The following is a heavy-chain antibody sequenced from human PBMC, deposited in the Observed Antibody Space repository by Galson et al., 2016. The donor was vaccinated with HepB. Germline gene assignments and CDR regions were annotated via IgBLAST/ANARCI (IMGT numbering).Heavy chain of an antibody. V-gene: IGHV3-30*18. Sequence: SLRLSCAGSGFTFRRFGMHWVRQAPGKGLEWVAVISYDGVSKFYADSVKGRFTISRDNSKNTVFLQMNSLRVEDTAVFYCAKDGGAEDCSGSTCYSRGFFEYWGQGALVAVSS. CDR2: ISYDGVSK. CDR1: GFTFRRFG. J-gene: IGHJ4*02. CDR3: AKDGGAEDCSGSTCYSRGFFEY. D-gene: IGHD2-15*01.